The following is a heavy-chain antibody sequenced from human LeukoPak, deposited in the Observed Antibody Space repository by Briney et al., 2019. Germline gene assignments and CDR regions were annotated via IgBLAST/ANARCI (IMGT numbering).Heavy chain of an antibody. J-gene: IGHJ5*02. V-gene: IGHV3-23*01. CDR1: GLTFSSYA. CDR3: ANFERTVAGPYNWFDP. Sequence: GGSLRLSCAASGLTFSSYAMSWVRQAPGRGLEWVSGISDSGGTTYYADSVKGRFTIYRDNSKNTLYLLMNSLRAEDTAVYYCANFERTVAGPYNWFDPWGQGTLVTVSS. CDR2: ISDSGGTT. D-gene: IGHD6-19*01.